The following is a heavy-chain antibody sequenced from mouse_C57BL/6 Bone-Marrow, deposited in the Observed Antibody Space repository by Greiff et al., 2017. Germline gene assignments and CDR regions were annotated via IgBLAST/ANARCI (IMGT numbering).Heavy chain of an antibody. V-gene: IGHV1-85*01. CDR2: IYPRDGST. CDR3: ARLEFDGSSGDWYFDV. CDR1: GYTFTSYD. J-gene: IGHJ1*03. D-gene: IGHD1-1*01. Sequence: QVQLQQSGPELVKPGASVKLSCKASGYTFTSYDINWVKQRPGKGLEWIGRIYPRDGSTKYTEKFKGKVTLTGDTAYSTAYMELHSLTSEDSAVYFCARLEFDGSSGDWYFDVWGTGTTVTVSS.